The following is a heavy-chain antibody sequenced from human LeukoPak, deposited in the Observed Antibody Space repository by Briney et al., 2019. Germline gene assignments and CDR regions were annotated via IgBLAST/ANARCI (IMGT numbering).Heavy chain of an antibody. V-gene: IGHV4-59*01. J-gene: IGHJ3*02. D-gene: IGHD2-15*01. CDR1: GGSFSGYC. CDR3: ARGVVVVAAIHYHDAFDI. CDR2: IYYSGST. Sequence: PSETLSLTCAVYGGSFSGYCWSWIRQPPGKGLEWIGYIYYSGSTNYNPSLKSRVTISVDTSKNQFSLKLSSVTAADTAVYYCARGVVVVAAIHYHDAFDIWGQGTMVTVSS.